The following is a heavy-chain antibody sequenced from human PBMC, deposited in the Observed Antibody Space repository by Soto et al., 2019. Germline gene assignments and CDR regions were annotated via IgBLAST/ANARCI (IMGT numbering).Heavy chain of an antibody. V-gene: IGHV3-53*04. CDR3: ARGVFYDLWGGPLGAFDI. Sequence: GGSLRLSCAASGFTVSSNYMSWVRQAPGKGQEWVSVIYSGGSTYYADSVKGRFTISRHNSKNTLYLQMNSLRAEDTAAYYCARGVFYDLWGGPLGAFDIWGRGTTVTVSS. CDR1: GFTVSSNY. J-gene: IGHJ3*02. CDR2: IYSGGST. D-gene: IGHD3-3*01.